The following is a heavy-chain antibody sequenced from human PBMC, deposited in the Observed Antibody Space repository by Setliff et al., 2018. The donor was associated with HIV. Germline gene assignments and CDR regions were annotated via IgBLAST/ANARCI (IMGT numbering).Heavy chain of an antibody. CDR1: GGFLSRSTYY. CDR2: LSSNGNT. CDR3: AAASSWDPLLDY. D-gene: IGHD6-13*01. Sequence: SETLSLTCTVSGGFLSRSTYYWGWIRQPPGKGLEWIGALSSNGNTYYNPSLKSRVTLSIDSSKNLFSLKLNSLTAADTAVYYCAAASSWDPLLDYWGQGTLVTVSS. J-gene: IGHJ4*02. V-gene: IGHV4-39*07.